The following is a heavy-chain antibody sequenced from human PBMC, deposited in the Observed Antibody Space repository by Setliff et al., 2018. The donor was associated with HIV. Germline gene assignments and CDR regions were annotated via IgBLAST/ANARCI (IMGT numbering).Heavy chain of an antibody. D-gene: IGHD1-1*01. J-gene: IGHJ4*02. CDR1: GGSFSGYY. V-gene: IGHV4-34*01. CDR2: INSSGSI. CDR3: ARLYNRHYGDN. Sequence: SETLSLTCAVYGGSFSGYYWSWLRQPPGKGLEWIGEINSSGSINDNPSLKSRVTISIDTSKDQFSLKMASVTAADTAVYYCARLYNRHYGDNWGRGTLVTVSS.